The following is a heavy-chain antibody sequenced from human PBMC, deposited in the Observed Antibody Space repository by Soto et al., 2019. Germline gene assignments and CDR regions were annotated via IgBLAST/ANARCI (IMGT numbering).Heavy chain of an antibody. Sequence: PSETLSLTCTVSGGSISPHYWAWIRQPPGKGLEWIGHIFHSGGTDYRPSLKSRVTISVDTSKNQFSLRLSSVTAADTAVYYCARYSGSYSWDIWGQGTMVTV. CDR2: IFHSGGT. V-gene: IGHV4-59*11. CDR3: ARYSGSYSWDI. CDR1: GGSISPHY. D-gene: IGHD1-26*01. J-gene: IGHJ3*02.